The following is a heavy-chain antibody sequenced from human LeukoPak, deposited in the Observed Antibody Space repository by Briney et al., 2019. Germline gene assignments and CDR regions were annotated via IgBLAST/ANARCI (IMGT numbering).Heavy chain of an antibody. CDR2: IYYSGST. CDR1: GGSISSSSYY. D-gene: IGHD6-13*01. CDR3: ARHPYSSSSNFDY. Sequence: SETLSLTCTVSGGSISSSSYYWGWTSHHPGKGLEWIGSIYYSGSTYYNPSLKSRVTISVDTSKNQFSLKLSSVTAADTAVYYCARHPYSSSSNFDYWGQGTLVTVSS. J-gene: IGHJ4*02. V-gene: IGHV4-39*01.